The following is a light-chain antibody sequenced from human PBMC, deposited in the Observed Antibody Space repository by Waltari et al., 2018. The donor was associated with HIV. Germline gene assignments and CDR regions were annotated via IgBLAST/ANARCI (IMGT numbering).Light chain of an antibody. CDR1: QSISSSD. V-gene: IGKV3-20*01. J-gene: IGKJ4*01. CDR2: GAS. CDR3: QQYGSSPRVT. Sequence: EIVLTQSPGTLSLSPGERATLSCRASQSISSSDLAWYQQKPGQAPRLLIYGASSGATGIPDRFSGSGSGTDFLLTISRLEAEDFAIYYCQQYGSSPRVTFGGGTKVDIK.